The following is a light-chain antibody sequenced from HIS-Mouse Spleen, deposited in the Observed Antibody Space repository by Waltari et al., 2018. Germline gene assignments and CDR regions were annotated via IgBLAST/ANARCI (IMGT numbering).Light chain of an antibody. CDR1: QSVSSN. CDR2: GAS. V-gene: IGKV3-15*01. J-gene: IGKJ1*01. CDR3: QQYNNWLPWT. Sequence: EIVMTQSPATLSVSPGERATLSCRASQSVSSNLARYQQKPGQAPRLLSSGASTRATGIPARFSGSGSGTDFTLTISSLQSEDFAVYYCQQYNNWLPWTFGQGTKVEIK.